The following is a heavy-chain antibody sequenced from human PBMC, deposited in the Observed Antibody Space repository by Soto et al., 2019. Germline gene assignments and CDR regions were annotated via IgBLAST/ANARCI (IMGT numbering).Heavy chain of an antibody. Sequence: LSLTCTVSGGSVSSGSYYWSWIRQPPGKGLEWIGYIYYSGSTNYNPSLKSRVTISVDTSKNQFSLKLSSVTAADTAVYYCARANTLPPPRELLKGGWFDPWGQGTLVTVSS. CDR2: IYYSGST. J-gene: IGHJ5*02. V-gene: IGHV4-61*01. D-gene: IGHD1-26*01. CDR1: GGSVSSGSYY. CDR3: ARANTLPPPRELLKGGWFDP.